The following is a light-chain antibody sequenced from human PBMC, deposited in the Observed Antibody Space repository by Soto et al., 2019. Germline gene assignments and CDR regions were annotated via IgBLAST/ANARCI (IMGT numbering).Light chain of an antibody. CDR2: GNS. CDR3: QAYDTSLSGVV. V-gene: IGLV1-40*01. J-gene: IGLJ2*01. Sequence: QSALTQPPSVSGAPGQRVTISCTGSSSNIGANSDVHWYQQLPGTAPKLLIYGNSNRPSGVPDRFSGSKSGTSASLAITGLQAEDEADYYCQAYDTSLSGVVFGGGTKVTVL. CDR1: SSNIGANSD.